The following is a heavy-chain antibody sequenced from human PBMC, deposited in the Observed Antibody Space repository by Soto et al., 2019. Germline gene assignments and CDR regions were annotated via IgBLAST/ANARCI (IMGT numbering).Heavy chain of an antibody. V-gene: IGHV4-39*01. J-gene: IGHJ6*02. CDR2: IYYSGST. CDR1: GGSISSSSYY. D-gene: IGHD3-10*01. Sequence: ETLSLTCTVSGGSISSSSYYWGWIRQPPGKGLEWIGSIYYSGSTYYNPSLKSRVTISVDTSKNQFSLKLSSVTAADTAVYYCARRVHYYGSYYYGMDVWGQGTTVTVSS. CDR3: ARRVHYYGSYYYGMDV.